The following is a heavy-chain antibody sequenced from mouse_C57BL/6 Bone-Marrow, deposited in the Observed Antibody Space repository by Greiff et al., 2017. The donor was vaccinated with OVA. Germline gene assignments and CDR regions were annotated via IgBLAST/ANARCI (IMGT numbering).Heavy chain of an antibody. CDR2: IDPSDSET. CDR3: ARTAVVAKGAMDY. Sequence: QVQLQQPGAELVRPGSSVKLSCKASGYTFTSYWMHWVKQRPIQGLEWIGNIDPSDSETHYTQKFKVKATLTVDKSSSTAYMQLSSLTSEDSAVYYCARTAVVAKGAMDYWGQGTSVTVSS. J-gene: IGHJ4*01. V-gene: IGHV1-52*01. CDR1: GYTFTSYW. D-gene: IGHD1-1*01.